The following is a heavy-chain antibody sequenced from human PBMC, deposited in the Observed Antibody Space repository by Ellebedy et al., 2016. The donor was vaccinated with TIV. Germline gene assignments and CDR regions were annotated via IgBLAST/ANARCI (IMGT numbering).Heavy chain of an antibody. J-gene: IGHJ4*02. V-gene: IGHV4-39*01. CDR1: GGSISSNSYF. D-gene: IGHD4-17*01. CDR3: ARPLRSTVTTSIYFDY. Sequence: SETLSLXXTVSGGSISSNSYFWGWIRQPPGKGLEWIGIIYYSGSTYYNPSLNSRVTISVDTSKNQFSLNLSSVIAADTAVYYCARPLRSTVTTSIYFDYWGQGTLVTVSS. CDR2: IYYSGST.